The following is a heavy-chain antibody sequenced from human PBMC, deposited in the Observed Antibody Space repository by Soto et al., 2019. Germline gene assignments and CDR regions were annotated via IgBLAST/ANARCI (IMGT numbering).Heavy chain of an antibody. D-gene: IGHD3-22*01. Sequence: GESLKISCKGCGDSFTKYWIGWVRQMPGKGLEWMGVIYPRDSDTKYSPSFQGQVTISADKSTSTAYLQWSSLKASDTAIYFCATHPYYFDSSAFYTWGQGTLVTVSS. CDR3: ATHPYYFDSSAFYT. CDR1: GDSFTKYW. J-gene: IGHJ5*02. V-gene: IGHV5-51*01. CDR2: IYPRDSDT.